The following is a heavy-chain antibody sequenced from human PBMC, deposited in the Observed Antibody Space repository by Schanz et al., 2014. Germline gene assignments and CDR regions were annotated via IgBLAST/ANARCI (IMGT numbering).Heavy chain of an antibody. CDR3: ARDCSSASWSYYYYAMDV. J-gene: IGHJ6*02. CDR2: ITACNGNS. CDR1: TSFR. D-gene: IGHD2-2*01. Sequence: TSFRITWVRQAPGQGLEWMGWITACNGNSNYAQKLQGIGTMTTDTSTSTAYMQLRSQRSEDTAVYCCARDCSSASWSYYYYAMDVGGQGTTVNVSS. V-gene: IGHV1-18*01.